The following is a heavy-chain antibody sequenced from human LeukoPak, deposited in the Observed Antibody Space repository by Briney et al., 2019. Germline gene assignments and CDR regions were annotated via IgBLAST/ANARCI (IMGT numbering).Heavy chain of an antibody. CDR1: GFTFRSYA. CDR3: AKVVNSGNYYYFDY. V-gene: IGHV3-23*01. CDR2: ISGNGRDT. J-gene: IGHJ4*02. Sequence: GGSLRLSCAASGFTFRSYAMSWVRRAPGKGLEWVSAISGNGRDTFYADSVRGRFTISRDNSKNTLYLQMNNLRAEDTAAYYCAKVVNSGNYYYFDYRGQGTLVTVSS. D-gene: IGHD1-26*01.